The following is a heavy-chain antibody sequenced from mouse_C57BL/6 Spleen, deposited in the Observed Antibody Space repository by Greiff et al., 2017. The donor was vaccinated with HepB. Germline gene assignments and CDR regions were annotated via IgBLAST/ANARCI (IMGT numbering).Heavy chain of an antibody. J-gene: IGHJ3*01. CDR2: IDPSDSYT. Sequence: QVQLQQPGAELVMPGASVKLSCKASGYTFTSYWMHWVKQRPGQGLEWIGEIDPSDSYTNYNQKFKGKSTLTVDKSSSTAYMQLSSLTSEDSAVYYCARSDSSGTFFAYWGQGTLVTVSA. CDR3: ARSDSSGTFFAY. V-gene: IGHV1-69*01. CDR1: GYTFTSYW. D-gene: IGHD3-2*02.